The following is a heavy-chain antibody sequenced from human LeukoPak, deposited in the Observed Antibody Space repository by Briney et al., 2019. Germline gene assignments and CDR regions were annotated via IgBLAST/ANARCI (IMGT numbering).Heavy chain of an antibody. V-gene: IGHV3-30*02. D-gene: IGHD3-9*01. Sequence: GGSLRLSCAASGFTFSSHGIHWVRQAPGKGLEWVAVISYDGSNKYYADSVKGRFTISRDNSRNTLHLQMNSLRAEDTAVYSCAKASLRYFDWFSDYWGQGTLVTVSS. CDR2: ISYDGSNK. CDR3: AKASLRYFDWFSDY. CDR1: GFTFSSHG. J-gene: IGHJ4*02.